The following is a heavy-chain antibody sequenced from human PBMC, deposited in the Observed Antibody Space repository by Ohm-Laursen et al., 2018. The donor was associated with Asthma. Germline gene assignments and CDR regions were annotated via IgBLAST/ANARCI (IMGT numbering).Heavy chain of an antibody. CDR1: GGSISSGSYY. J-gene: IGHJ4*02. CDR3: ASSSGSRSSHTVDY. V-gene: IGHV4-61*01. Sequence: TLSLTCAVSGGSISSGSYYWSWIRQHPGKGLEWIGYIYYSGSTNYNPSLKSRVTISVDTSKNQYSLKLSSVTAADTAVYYCASSSGSRSSHTVDYWGQGTLVTVSA. D-gene: IGHD2-2*01. CDR2: IYYSGST.